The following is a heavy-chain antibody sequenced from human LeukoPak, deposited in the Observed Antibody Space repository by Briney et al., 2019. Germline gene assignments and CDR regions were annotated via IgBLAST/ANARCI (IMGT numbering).Heavy chain of an antibody. CDR1: GFTFSSYA. Sequence: GGSLRLSCAASGFTFSSYAMSWVRQAPGRGLEWVSAISGSGGSTYYADSVKGRFTISRDNSKNTLYLQMNSLRAEDTAVYYCAKGTFYGATSLYFDYWGQGTLVTVSS. CDR2: ISGSGGST. J-gene: IGHJ4*02. D-gene: IGHD4/OR15-4a*01. V-gene: IGHV3-23*01. CDR3: AKGTFYGATSLYFDY.